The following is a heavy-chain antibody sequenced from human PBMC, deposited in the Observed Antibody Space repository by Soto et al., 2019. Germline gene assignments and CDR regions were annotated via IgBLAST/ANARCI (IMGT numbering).Heavy chain of an antibody. CDR2: TSYDGNKK. J-gene: IGHJ5*01. CDR3: AKEGQSRDGYTSPLDS. Sequence: QVQLVETGGGVVQPGGSLRLSCIASGFPFRSYGMHWVRQAPGKGLEWVAVTSYDGNKKYYIDSVKGRFSISRDNFMNTVYLQMNSLGVEDTGLYYCAKEGQSRDGYTSPLDSWGQGTLVIVSA. CDR1: GFPFRSYG. V-gene: IGHV3-30*18. D-gene: IGHD5-12*01.